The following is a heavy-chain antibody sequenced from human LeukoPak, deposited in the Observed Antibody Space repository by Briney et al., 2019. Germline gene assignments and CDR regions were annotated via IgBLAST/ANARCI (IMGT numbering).Heavy chain of an antibody. D-gene: IGHD3-3*01. J-gene: IGHJ4*02. CDR3: ARDRLRFLEWLLYWDYFDY. V-gene: IGHV6-1*01. CDR1: GDSLSSNSAA. CDR2: TYYRSKWYN. Sequence: SQTLTLPCAISGDSLSSNSAAWNWIRQSPSRGLEWLGRTYYRSKWYNDYAVSVKSRITINPDTSKNQFSLQLNSVTPEDTAVYYCARDRLRFLEWLLYWDYFDYWGQGTLVTVSS.